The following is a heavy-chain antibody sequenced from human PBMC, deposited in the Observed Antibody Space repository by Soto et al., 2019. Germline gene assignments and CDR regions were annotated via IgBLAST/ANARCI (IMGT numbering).Heavy chain of an antibody. D-gene: IGHD2-8*01. V-gene: IGHV3-23*01. J-gene: IGHJ4*02. CDR1: GFTFNTYI. CDR3: ANDRRWGAVNRQCYHF. CDR2: ISGSGGNT. Sequence: GGSLRLSCAGSGFTFNTYIMGWVRQAPGRGLEWVAAISGSGGNTYYAGSVKGRFTISRDNPENTLYLRMNSLRGDDSVVYYCANDRRWGAVNRQCYHFWGQGSQVTVSS.